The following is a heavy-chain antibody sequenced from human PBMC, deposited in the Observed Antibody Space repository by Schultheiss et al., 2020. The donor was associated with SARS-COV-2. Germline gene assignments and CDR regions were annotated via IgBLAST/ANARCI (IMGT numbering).Heavy chain of an antibody. CDR2: ISGSGGST. Sequence: GESLKISCAASGFTFSSYAMSWVRQAPGKGLEWVSAISGSGGSTYYADSVKGRFTISRDNSKNSLYLQMNSLRAEDTAVYYCARDRGGYDSYYFDYWGQGTLVTVSS. CDR1: GFTFSSYA. CDR3: ARDRGGYDSYYFDY. J-gene: IGHJ4*02. V-gene: IGHV3-23*01. D-gene: IGHD5-12*01.